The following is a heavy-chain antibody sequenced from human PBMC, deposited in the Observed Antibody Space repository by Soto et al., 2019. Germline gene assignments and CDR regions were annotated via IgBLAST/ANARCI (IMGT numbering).Heavy chain of an antibody. V-gene: IGHV3-11*01. J-gene: IGHJ4*02. Sequence: QVQLVESGGGLVKPGGSLRLXXXXXXFTFSNYYMAWIRXAXGKGLECLSYISSREVTIYYADSVKGRFTISRDNTKNSLYLQMSSLRDEDTGVYYCARVSASGWHVNGRDYFDSWGQGTLVTVSS. D-gene: IGHD6-19*01. CDR1: XFTFSNYY. CDR3: ARVSASGWHVNGRDYFDS. CDR2: ISSREVTI.